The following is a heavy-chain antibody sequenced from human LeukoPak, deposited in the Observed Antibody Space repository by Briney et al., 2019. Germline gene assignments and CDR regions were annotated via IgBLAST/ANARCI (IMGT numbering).Heavy chain of an antibody. CDR2: IIPIFGTA. Sequence: SVKVSCKASGGTFSSYTISWVRQAPGQGLEWMGRIIPIFGTANYAQKFQGRVTITTDESTSTAYMELSSLRSEDTAVYYCARDYYDSSGYYYAHDYWGQGTLVTVSS. D-gene: IGHD3-22*01. CDR3: ARDYYDSSGYYYAHDY. J-gene: IGHJ4*02. V-gene: IGHV1-69*05. CDR1: GGTFSSYT.